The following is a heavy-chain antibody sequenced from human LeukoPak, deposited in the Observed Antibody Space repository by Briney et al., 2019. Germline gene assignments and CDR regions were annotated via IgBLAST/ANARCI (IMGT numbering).Heavy chain of an antibody. CDR3: ARETHAIGVDY. CDR2: IYYSGST. V-gene: IGHV4-31*03. J-gene: IGHJ4*02. CDR1: GGSISSDGYY. Sequence: PSETLSLTCTVSGGSISSDGYYWSWIRQHPGKGLEWIGYIYYSGSTYYNPSLKSRVTISVDTSKNQFSLKLSSVTAADTAVYYCARETHAIGVDYWGQGTLVTVSS. D-gene: IGHD3-3*01.